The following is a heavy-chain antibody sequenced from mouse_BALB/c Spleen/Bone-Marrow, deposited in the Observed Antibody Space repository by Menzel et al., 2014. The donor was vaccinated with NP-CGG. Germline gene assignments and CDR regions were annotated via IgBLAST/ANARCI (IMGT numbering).Heavy chain of an antibody. D-gene: IGHD2-10*02. V-gene: IGHV1-80*01. CDR3: ARKYGDY. CDR1: GYPFSSYW. Sequence: VQLVESGAELVRPGSSVKISCKASGYPFSSYWMSWVKQRPGQGPEWIGQVYPGDGETNYNGRFKGNATLTADKSSSTAYMQLISLTSEDSAVYFCARKYGDYWGQGTTLTVSS. J-gene: IGHJ2*01. CDR2: VYPGDGET.